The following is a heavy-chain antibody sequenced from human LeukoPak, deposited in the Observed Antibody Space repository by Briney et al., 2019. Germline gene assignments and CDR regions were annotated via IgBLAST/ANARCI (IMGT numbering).Heavy chain of an antibody. Sequence: GGTLRLSGEGQGFTFSDNILDWVRQASGERLEWIGRIRSRSTGYQTEYAAPVKGRFPVSRDDSKKSLYLQMNSLKIEDTAVYYCSRDGGPGDDSAFDIWGQVTMFTVS. V-gene: IGHV3-72*01. CDR3: SRDGGPGDDSAFDI. CDR2: IRSRSTGYQT. D-gene: IGHD3-22*01. J-gene: IGHJ3*02. CDR1: GFTFSDNI.